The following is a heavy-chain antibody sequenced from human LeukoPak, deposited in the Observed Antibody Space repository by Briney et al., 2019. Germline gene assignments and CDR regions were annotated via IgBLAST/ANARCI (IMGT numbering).Heavy chain of an antibody. V-gene: IGHV3-23*01. CDR3: ARQFSLGYLEY. CDR1: GFTFSSYA. Sequence: GGSLRLSCTASGFTFSSYAMAWFRQASGKGLEWVSALGGNAYYADSVKGRFTISRDNSKNTLYLQMNSLRAEDTAVYYCARQFSLGYLEYWGQGTLVTVSS. J-gene: IGHJ4*02. CDR2: LGGNA. D-gene: IGHD3-16*01.